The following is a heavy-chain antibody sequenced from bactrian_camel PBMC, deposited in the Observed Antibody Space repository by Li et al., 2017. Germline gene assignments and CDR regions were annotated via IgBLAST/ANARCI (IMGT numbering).Heavy chain of an antibody. CDR3: AAELSCTFPPSRSQDDYDN. CDR2: IRKSGGET. CDR1: GHSRGSNC. D-gene: IGHD7*01. V-gene: IGHV3-3*01. J-gene: IGHJ4*01. Sequence: QLVESGGGSVQAGGSLRLSCVVSGHSRGSNCVGWYRLPPGRAPAEREGIAAIRKSGGETWYHDSVKGRFTISQDNAKNTLYLEVNSLSPEDTAMYYCAAELSCTFPPSRSQDDYDNWGQGTQVTVS.